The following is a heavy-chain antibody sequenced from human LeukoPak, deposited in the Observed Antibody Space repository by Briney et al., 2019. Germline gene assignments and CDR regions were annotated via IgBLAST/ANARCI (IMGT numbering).Heavy chain of an antibody. CDR3: ARHVEHAAYFHH. D-gene: IGHD1/OR15-1a*01. CDR1: GVSISDFH. J-gene: IGHJ4*02. CDR2: ITNSGDA. Sequence: SETLSLTCTVAGVSISDFHWSWLRQSPEKGLEWIGWITNSGDANYNPSLESRLAMSAETTMRQLSLRVTSVTDADTAVYYCARHVEHAAYFHHWGQGILVTVSS. V-gene: IGHV4-59*08.